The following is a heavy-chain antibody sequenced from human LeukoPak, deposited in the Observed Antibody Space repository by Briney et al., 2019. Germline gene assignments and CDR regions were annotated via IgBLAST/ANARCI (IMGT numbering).Heavy chain of an antibody. CDR1: GFSFRSYN. CDR2: ISGSSITK. V-gene: IGHV3-48*01. CDR3: ARDRAYCGGDCYSVPDWYFDL. D-gene: IGHD2-21*02. Sequence: GGSLRLSCAASGFSFRSYNMNWVRQAPGKGLEWISYISGSSITKYYADSVKGRVTISRDNAKNSLYLQMNSLKADDTAVYYCARDRAYCGGDCYSVPDWYFDLWGRGTPVTVSS. J-gene: IGHJ2*01.